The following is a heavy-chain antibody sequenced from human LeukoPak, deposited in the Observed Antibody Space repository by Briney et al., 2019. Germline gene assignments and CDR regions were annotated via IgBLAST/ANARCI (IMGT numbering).Heavy chain of an antibody. J-gene: IGHJ5*02. Sequence: SETLSLTCAVYGGSFSGYYWSWIRQPPGKGLEWIGEINHSGSTNYNPSLKSRVTISVDTSKNQFSLKLSPVTAADTAVYYCARRVLRYFDWLLAVNWFDPWGQGTLVTVSS. D-gene: IGHD3-9*01. CDR1: GGSFSGYY. CDR3: ARRVLRYFDWLLAVNWFDP. CDR2: INHSGST. V-gene: IGHV4-34*01.